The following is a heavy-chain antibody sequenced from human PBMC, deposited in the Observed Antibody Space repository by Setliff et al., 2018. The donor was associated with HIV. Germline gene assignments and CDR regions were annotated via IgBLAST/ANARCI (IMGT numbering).Heavy chain of an antibody. D-gene: IGHD3-10*01. J-gene: IGHJ4*01. CDR2: INYDGDA. V-gene: IGHV4-34*01. Sequence: SETLSLTCAVYGGSFPAYYWNWIRQPPGKGLEWIGEINYDGDATYNPSLKSRVNIFIDTSKKQFSLRVASVTAADTAIYYCVRQYGGGITWRSYSFDYWGHGTLVTVSS. CDR3: VRQYGGGITWRSYSFDY. CDR1: GGSFPAYY.